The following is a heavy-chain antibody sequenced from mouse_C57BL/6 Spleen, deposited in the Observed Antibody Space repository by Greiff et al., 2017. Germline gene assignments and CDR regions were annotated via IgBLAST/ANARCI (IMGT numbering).Heavy chain of an antibody. D-gene: IGHD4-1*01. Sequence: EVQLVESEGGLVQPGSSMTLSCTASGFTFSDYYMAWVRQVPEKGLEWVANINYDGSSTYYLDSLKSRFIISRDNAKNILYLQMSSLKSEDTATXYCARRGTAYYFDYWGQGTTLTVSS. V-gene: IGHV5-16*01. CDR3: ARRGTAYYFDY. J-gene: IGHJ2*01. CDR1: GFTFSDYY. CDR2: INYDGSST.